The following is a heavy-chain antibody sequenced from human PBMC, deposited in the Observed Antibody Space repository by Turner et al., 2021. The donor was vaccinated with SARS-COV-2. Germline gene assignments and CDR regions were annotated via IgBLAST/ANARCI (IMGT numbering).Heavy chain of an antibody. V-gene: IGHV1-2*02. CDR3: AKGGLYYYGSSAYYGNAFDI. D-gene: IGHD3-22*01. Sequence: QVQLVQSVAVVKKPGAAVKVACKPSGSCSTGYFMHWVRQAPGQGLEWVGWINPDNGGTNYAQKVKGRVTITRDKSNSTAYVELSSLRADDTAVYYCAKGGLYYYGSSAYYGNAFDIWGQGTMVTVSS. CDR2: INPDNGGT. J-gene: IGHJ3*02. CDR1: GSCSTGYF.